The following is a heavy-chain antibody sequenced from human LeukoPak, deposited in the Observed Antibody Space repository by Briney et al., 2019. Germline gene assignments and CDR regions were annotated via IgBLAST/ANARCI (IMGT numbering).Heavy chain of an antibody. CDR2: IYYSGST. CDR3: ARRGQIYGSGTYDY. CDR1: GGSISSYY. V-gene: IGHV4-59*08. J-gene: IGHJ4*02. D-gene: IGHD3-10*01. Sequence: SETLSLTCTVSGGSISSYYWSWIRQPPGKGLEWIGYIYYSGSTNYNPSLKSRVTISVDTSKNQFSLKLSSVTAADTAVYYCARRGQIYGSGTYDYWGQGPWSPSPQ.